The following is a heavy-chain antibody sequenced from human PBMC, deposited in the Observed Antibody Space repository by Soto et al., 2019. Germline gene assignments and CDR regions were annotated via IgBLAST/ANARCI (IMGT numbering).Heavy chain of an antibody. J-gene: IGHJ6*02. CDR2: IYPGDSDT. CDR3: ARPYGDYCSGGSCYDYYGMDV. D-gene: IGHD2-15*01. V-gene: IGHV5-51*01. CDR1: GYSFTSYW. Sequence: GESLKISCKGSGYSFTSYWIGWVRQMPGKGLEWMGIIYPGDSDTRYSPSFQGQVTISADKSISTAYLQWSSLKASDTAMYYCARPYGDYCSGGSCYDYYGMDVWGQGTTVTVSS.